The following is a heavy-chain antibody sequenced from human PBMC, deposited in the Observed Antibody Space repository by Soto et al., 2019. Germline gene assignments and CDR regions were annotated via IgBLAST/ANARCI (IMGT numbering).Heavy chain of an antibody. V-gene: IGHV1-69*13. D-gene: IGHD6-13*01. J-gene: IGHJ5*02. CDR1: GGTFSSCA. CDR2: IIPIFGTA. CDR3: ARRSSSSWSSNWFDP. Sequence: SVKVSCNAAGGTFSSCAISWVRQAPGQGLEWMGGIIPIFGTANYAQKFQGRVTITADESTSTAYMELSSLRSEDTAVYYCARRSSSSWSSNWFDPWGQGTLVTVSS.